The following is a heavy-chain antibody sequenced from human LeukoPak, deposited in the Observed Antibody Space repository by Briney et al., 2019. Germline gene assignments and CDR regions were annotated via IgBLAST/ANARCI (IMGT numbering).Heavy chain of an antibody. V-gene: IGHV3-30*18. J-gene: IGHJ3*02. Sequence: PGGSLRLSCAASGFTFSSYGMHWVRQAPDKGLEWVAVISYDGSNKYYADSVKGRFTISRDNSKNTLYLQMNSLRAEDTAVYYCAKDRGDYYDSSGYYSGGFDIWGQGTMVTVSS. CDR3: AKDRGDYYDSSGYYSGGFDI. D-gene: IGHD3-22*01. CDR1: GFTFSSYG. CDR2: ISYDGSNK.